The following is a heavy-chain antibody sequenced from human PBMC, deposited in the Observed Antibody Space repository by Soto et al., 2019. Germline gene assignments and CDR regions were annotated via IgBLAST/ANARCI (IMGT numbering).Heavy chain of an antibody. J-gene: IGHJ3*02. V-gene: IGHV1-24*01. CDR1: GYTLTELS. Sequence: ASVKVSCKVSGYTLTELSMHWVRQAPGKGLEWMGGFDPEDGETIYAQKFQGRVTMTEDTSTATAYMGLSSLRSEDTAVYYCATDQIFGVVIKNAFDIWGQGTMVTVSS. CDR3: ATDQIFGVVIKNAFDI. D-gene: IGHD3-3*01. CDR2: FDPEDGET.